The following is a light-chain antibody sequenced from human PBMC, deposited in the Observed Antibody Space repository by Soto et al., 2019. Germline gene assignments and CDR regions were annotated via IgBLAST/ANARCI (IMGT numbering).Light chain of an antibody. CDR3: AAWDDSLNGHV. CDR2: TTN. Sequence: QSVLTQPHSASGTPGQRVTISCSGSSSNIGTSSVHWFQQLPGTAPKLLISTTNQRPSGVPGRFSGSKSGTSASLAISGLQSEDEADYYCAAWDDSLNGHVFGTGTKFPVL. J-gene: IGLJ1*01. V-gene: IGLV1-44*01. CDR1: SSNIGTSS.